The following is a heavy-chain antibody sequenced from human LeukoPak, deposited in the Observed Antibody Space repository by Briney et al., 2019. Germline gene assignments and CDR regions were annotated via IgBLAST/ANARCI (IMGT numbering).Heavy chain of an antibody. CDR3: ARGTVRGVVY. CDR1: GFTFSSYS. J-gene: IGHJ4*02. V-gene: IGHV3-48*02. Sequence: GGSLRLSCAASGFTFSSYSMNWVRQAPGKGLEWVSYISSSSSTIYYADSVKGRFTISRDNAKNSLYLQTNSLRDDDTAVYYCARGTVRGVVYWGPGTLVTVSS. D-gene: IGHD3-10*01. CDR2: ISSSSSTI.